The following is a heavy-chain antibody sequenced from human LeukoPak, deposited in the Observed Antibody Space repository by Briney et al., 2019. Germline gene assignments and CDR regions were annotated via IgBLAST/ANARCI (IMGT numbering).Heavy chain of an antibody. D-gene: IGHD1-1*01. J-gene: IGHJ6*02. Sequence: SGTSLRLSCAASGFTFDTYGMLWARQAPGKGLEWVAVIAYDGSDRYYADSVQGRFTISRDNSKNTLYLQMNSLRGEDTAVYYCAKEKAIGTINYGLDVWGQGTTVTVSS. V-gene: IGHV3-30*18. CDR1: GFTFDTYG. CDR2: IAYDGSDR. CDR3: AKEKAIGTINYGLDV.